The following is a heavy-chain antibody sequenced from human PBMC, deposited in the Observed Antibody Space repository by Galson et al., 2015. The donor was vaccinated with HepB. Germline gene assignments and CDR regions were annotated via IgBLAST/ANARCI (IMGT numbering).Heavy chain of an antibody. Sequence: SLRLSCAASGFTFSSYAMTWLRQAPGKGLEWVSSITDSGGRTFYADSVKGRFTISRDNSKNTLYLQMNSLRVEDTAIYYCTRALSVLEIWGQGTMVTVSS. CDR3: TRALSVLEI. J-gene: IGHJ3*02. CDR1: GFTFSSYA. CDR2: ITDSGGRT. V-gene: IGHV3-23*01.